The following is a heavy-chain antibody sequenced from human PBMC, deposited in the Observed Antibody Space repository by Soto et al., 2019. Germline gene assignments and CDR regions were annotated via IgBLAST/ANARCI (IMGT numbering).Heavy chain of an antibody. CDR2: IIPIFGTA. CDR3: ARPPGYISDWYYFDL. CDR1: GGTFSSYA. V-gene: IGHV1-69*06. Sequence: SVKVSCKASGGTFSSYAISWVRQAPGQGLEWMGGIIPIFGTANYAQKFQGRVSMTWDTSLKTAYMELSSLMSEDTAVYYCARPPGYISDWYYFDLWGQGTQVTVSS. J-gene: IGHJ4*02. D-gene: IGHD3-9*01.